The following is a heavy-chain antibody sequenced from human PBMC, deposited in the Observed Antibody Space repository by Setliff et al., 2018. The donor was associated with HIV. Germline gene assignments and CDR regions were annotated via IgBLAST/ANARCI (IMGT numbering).Heavy chain of an antibody. CDR3: ARDTSGGY. CDR2: IYTSGST. CDR1: GGSMSTYY. V-gene: IGHV4-59*01. J-gene: IGHJ4*02. Sequence: SETLSLTCTVSGGSMSTYYWSWIRQPPGKGLEWIGYIYTSGSTNYNPSLRSRVTISVDTSKNQFSLTLNSVAAADTAVYYCARDTSGGYWGQGTLVTVPQ. D-gene: IGHD3-10*01.